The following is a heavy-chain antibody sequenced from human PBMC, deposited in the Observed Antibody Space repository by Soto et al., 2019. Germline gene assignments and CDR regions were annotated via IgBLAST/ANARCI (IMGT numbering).Heavy chain of an antibody. J-gene: IGHJ6*02. Sequence: QEQLVESGGDVVQPGRSLRLSCAASGFSFSNYGMHWVRQAPGKGLEWVAVIWYDGSNEYYTDSVKGRFSISRDNSKNSLFLQINSLRAEDTAVYYCARDIKWRASDYYYGMDVWGQGTTVTVSS. CDR1: GFSFSNYG. CDR3: ARDIKWRASDYYYGMDV. V-gene: IGHV3-33*01. CDR2: IWYDGSNE. D-gene: IGHD5-12*01.